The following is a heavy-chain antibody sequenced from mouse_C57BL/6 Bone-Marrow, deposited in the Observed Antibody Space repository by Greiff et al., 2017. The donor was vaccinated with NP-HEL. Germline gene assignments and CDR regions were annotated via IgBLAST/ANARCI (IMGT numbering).Heavy chain of an antibody. Sequence: EVKLVESGGGLVQPGGSLKLSCAASGFTFSDYYMYWVRQTPEKRLEWVAYISNGGGSTYYPDTVKGRFTISRDNAKNTLYLQMSRLKSEDTAMYYCARHEDGNYGWGQGTLVTVSA. CDR1: GFTFSDYY. V-gene: IGHV5-12*01. CDR2: ISNGGGST. D-gene: IGHD2-1*01. J-gene: IGHJ3*02. CDR3: ARHEDGNYG.